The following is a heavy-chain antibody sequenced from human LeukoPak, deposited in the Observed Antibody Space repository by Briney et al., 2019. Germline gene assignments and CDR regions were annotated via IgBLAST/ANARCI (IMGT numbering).Heavy chain of an antibody. CDR2: IYSDASGGST. CDR1: GFTVSTNS. V-gene: IGHV3-66*01. D-gene: IGHD1-26*01. J-gene: IGHJ4*02. Sequence: GGSLRLSCAASGFTVSTNSMTWVRQAPGKGLEWVSLIYSDASGGSTYYADSVKGRFTISRDNARNSLYLQMNSLRAEDTAVYYCARDLLGWELHYFDYWGQGTLVTVSS. CDR3: ARDLLGWELHYFDY.